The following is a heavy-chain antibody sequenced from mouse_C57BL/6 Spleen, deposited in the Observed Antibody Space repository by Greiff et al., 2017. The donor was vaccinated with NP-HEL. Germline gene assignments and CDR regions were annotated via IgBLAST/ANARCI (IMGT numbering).Heavy chain of an antibody. CDR1: GYTFTSYW. J-gene: IGHJ3*01. V-gene: IGHV1-69*01. Sequence: QVQLQQPGAELVMPGASVKLSCKASGYTFTSYWMHWVKQRPGQGLEWIGEIDPSDSYTNYNQKFKGKSTLTVDKSSSTAYMQLSSLTSEDSAVYYCARTGLDGSSEAWFAYWGQGTLVTVSA. D-gene: IGHD1-1*01. CDR3: ARTGLDGSSEAWFAY. CDR2: IDPSDSYT.